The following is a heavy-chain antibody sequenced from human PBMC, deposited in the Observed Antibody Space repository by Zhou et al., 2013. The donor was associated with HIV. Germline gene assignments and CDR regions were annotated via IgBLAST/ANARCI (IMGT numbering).Heavy chain of an antibody. D-gene: IGHD1-26*01. CDR2: IIPFFDTA. Sequence: QVQLVQSGAEVKKPGSSVKVSCKASGGTFSNYGISWVRQAPGQGLEWMGGIIPFFDTANYAQKFQGRVTITADKSTSTAYMELSSLRSEDTAVYYCARGPGEHYYYYYYMDVWGKGTTVTVSS. CDR3: ARGPGEHYYYYYYMDV. V-gene: IGHV1-69*14. J-gene: IGHJ6*03. CDR1: GGTFSNYG.